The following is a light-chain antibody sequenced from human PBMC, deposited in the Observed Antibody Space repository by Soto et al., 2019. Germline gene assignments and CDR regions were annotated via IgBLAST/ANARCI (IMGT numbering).Light chain of an antibody. CDR2: QDS. J-gene: IGLJ1*01. CDR1: KLGDKN. Sequence: SYELTQPPSVSMSPGQTASITCSGDKLGDKNVCWYQQKPGQSPVLVIYQDSKRPSGIPERFSGSNSGNTATLTISGTQAMDEADYYCQAWDSSTGVFGTGTKLTVL. V-gene: IGLV3-1*01. CDR3: QAWDSSTGV.